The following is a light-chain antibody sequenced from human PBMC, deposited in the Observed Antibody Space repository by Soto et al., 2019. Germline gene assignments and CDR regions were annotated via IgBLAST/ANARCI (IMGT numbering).Light chain of an antibody. CDR1: SSDIGRYNF. V-gene: IGLV2-14*01. Sequence: QSALTQPASVSGSPGQSITISCTGTSSDIGRYNFVSWYQQHPGKAPKLLVYEVTNRPSGVSNRFSGSKSGNTASLTIFGLKTEDEADYYCSSYTSVTTFVVFGTGIKLTVL. J-gene: IGLJ1*01. CDR3: SSYTSVTTFVV. CDR2: EVT.